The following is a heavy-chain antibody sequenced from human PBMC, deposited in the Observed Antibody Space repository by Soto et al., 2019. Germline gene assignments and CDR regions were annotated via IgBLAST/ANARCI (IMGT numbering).Heavy chain of an antibody. CDR1: GFTFDDYA. D-gene: IGHD5-18*01. CDR2: ISLNSGSI. V-gene: IGHV3-9*01. CDR3: AKAKGYSYGYNWFDP. J-gene: IGHJ5*02. Sequence: PGGSLRLSCAASGFTFDDYAMHWVRQAPGKGLEWVSGISLNSGSIGYADSVKGRFTISRDNAKNSLYLQMNSLRAEDTALYYCAKAKGYSYGYNWFDPWGQGTLVTVS.